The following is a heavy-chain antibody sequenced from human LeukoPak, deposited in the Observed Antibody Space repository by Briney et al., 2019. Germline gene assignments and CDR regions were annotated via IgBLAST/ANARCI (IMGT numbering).Heavy chain of an antibody. J-gene: IGHJ4*02. CDR2: LVYDERN. CDR1: GFTFSNYA. D-gene: IGHD2-21*01. CDR3: ARDLSAAYDF. Sequence: GGSLRLSCTASGFTFSNYAMTWVRQAPGKGLEWVARLVYDERNDYANSVKGRFTISRDNSKNTLYLQMDNLRVDDTAVYYCARDLSAAYDFWGQGILVTVSS. V-gene: IGHV3-33*08.